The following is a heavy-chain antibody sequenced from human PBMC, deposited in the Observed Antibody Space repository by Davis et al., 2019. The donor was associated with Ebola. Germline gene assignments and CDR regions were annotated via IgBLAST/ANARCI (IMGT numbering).Heavy chain of an antibody. J-gene: IGHJ4*02. D-gene: IGHD6-19*01. V-gene: IGHV3-48*02. CDR3: ARDRPGDSSGWYPFDY. CDR2: ISRSSSNI. CDR1: GFTFSSYW. Sequence: GESLKISCAASGFTFSSYWMNWVRQAPGKGLEWVSYISRSSSNIYYADSVKGRFTISRDNAKNSLYLQMNSLRDEDTAVYYCARDRPGDSSGWYPFDYWGQGTLVTVSS.